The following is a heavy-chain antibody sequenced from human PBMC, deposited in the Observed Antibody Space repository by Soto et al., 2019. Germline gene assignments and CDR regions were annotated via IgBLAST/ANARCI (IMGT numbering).Heavy chain of an antibody. CDR3: ARRKERSGPHYFDY. D-gene: IGHD6-25*01. Sequence: ASVKVSCKASGYTFTTYDISWVRQATGQGLEWMGWMNPYSGNTGYAQKFRGGVTVTRNTSISTVYMELSGLRPDDTAVYYCARRKERSGPHYFDYWGQGSQVTVSS. V-gene: IGHV1-8*01. J-gene: IGHJ4*02. CDR2: MNPYSGNT. CDR1: GYTFTTYD.